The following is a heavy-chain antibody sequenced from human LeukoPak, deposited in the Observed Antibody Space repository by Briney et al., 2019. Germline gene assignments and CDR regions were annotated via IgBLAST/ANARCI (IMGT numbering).Heavy chain of an antibody. CDR1: GGSVSSYY. D-gene: IGHD3-10*01. Sequence: SETLSLTCTVSGGSVSSYYWSWIRQPPGKGLEWIGYIYYSGSTYYNPSLKSRVTISVDTSKNQFSLKLSSVTAADTAMYYCARSDYHNSGSHTVFDAFDIWGQGTRVTVSS. CDR2: IYYSGST. J-gene: IGHJ3*02. V-gene: IGHV4-59*02. CDR3: ARSDYHNSGSHTVFDAFDI.